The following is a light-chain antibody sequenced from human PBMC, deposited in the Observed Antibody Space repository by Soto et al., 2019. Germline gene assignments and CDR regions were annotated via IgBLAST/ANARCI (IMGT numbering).Light chain of an antibody. V-gene: IGLV2-11*01. Sequence: QSALTQPRSVSGSPGQSVTISCTGTSSDVGGYNYVSWYQHHPGKAPKLMIYDVTKRPSGVPDRFSGSKSGNTASLTISGLLAEDEADYYCCSYAGSYTFGVFGGGTKLTVL. J-gene: IGLJ3*02. CDR3: CSYAGSYTFGV. CDR1: SSDVGGYNY. CDR2: DVT.